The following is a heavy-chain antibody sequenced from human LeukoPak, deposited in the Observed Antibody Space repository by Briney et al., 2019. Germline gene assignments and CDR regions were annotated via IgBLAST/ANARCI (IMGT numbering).Heavy chain of an antibody. CDR3: ARDLNNDFGDRCAFDI. D-gene: IGHD4-17*01. J-gene: IGHJ3*02. Sequence: SETLSLTCSGSGCSITNYYLSWIRQSSSRGLECIGYIHYTWSTNYSPSLMSRVAISLDTSKSQFYLKLTSLTAADTAVYFCARDLNNDFGDRCAFDIWGQGTMVTVSS. CDR2: IHYTWST. V-gene: IGHV4-59*01. CDR1: GCSITNYY.